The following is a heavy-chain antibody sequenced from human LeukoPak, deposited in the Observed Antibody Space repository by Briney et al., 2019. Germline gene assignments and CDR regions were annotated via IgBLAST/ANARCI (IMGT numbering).Heavy chain of an antibody. J-gene: IGHJ6*03. V-gene: IGHV3-30*03. Sequence: PGRSLRLSCAASGFTFSSHDMHWVRQAPGKGLEWVAIISYDGGKKDYADSVKGRFTISRDNSKNTLYLQMNSLRAEDTAVYYCARESRGYDILTGKYHRGYYSYYMDVWGKGTTVTVSS. CDR2: ISYDGGKK. D-gene: IGHD3-9*01. CDR1: GFTFSSHD. CDR3: ARESRGYDILTGKYHRGYYSYYMDV.